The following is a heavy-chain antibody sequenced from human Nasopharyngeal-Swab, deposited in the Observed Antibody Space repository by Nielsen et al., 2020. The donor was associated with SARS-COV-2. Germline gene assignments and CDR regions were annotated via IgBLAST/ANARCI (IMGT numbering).Heavy chain of an antibody. CDR1: GFTFSSYA. V-gene: IGHV3-23*01. J-gene: IGHJ4*02. CDR2: ISGCGGST. D-gene: IGHD6-6*01. CDR3: AKDPGSSSSEGYFDY. Sequence: GESLKISCAASGFTFSSYAMSWVRQAPGKGLEWVSAISGCGGSTYYADSVKGRFTISRDNSKNTLYLQMNSLRAEDTAVYYCAKDPGSSSSEGYFDYWGQGTLVTVSS.